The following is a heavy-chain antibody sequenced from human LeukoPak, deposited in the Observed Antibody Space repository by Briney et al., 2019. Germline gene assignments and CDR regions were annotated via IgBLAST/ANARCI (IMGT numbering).Heavy chain of an antibody. CDR1: GGSVSSNSAA. V-gene: IGHV6-1*01. Sequence: SQTLSLTCAISGGSVSSNSAAWNWIRQSPSRGLEWLGRTYYRSRWYNDYAISVKSRITFNPDTSKNQFSLQLNSVTPEDTAVYYCARDGHAPRSPYYFDYWGQGTLVTVSS. J-gene: IGHJ4*02. CDR2: TYYRSRWYN. CDR3: ARDGHAPRSPYYFDY.